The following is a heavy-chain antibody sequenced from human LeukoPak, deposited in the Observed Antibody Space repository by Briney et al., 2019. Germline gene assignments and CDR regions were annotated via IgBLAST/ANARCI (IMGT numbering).Heavy chain of an antibody. CDR1: GYTFTGYG. CDR3: ARAGLRYFDWLPGGYDAFDI. V-gene: IGHV1-18*01. J-gene: IGHJ3*02. D-gene: IGHD3-9*01. CDR2: ISAYNGNT. Sequence: ASVKVSCKASGYTFTGYGISWVRQAPGQGLEWMGWISAYNGNTNYAQKLQGRATMTTDTSTSTAYMELRSLRSDDTAVYYCARAGLRYFDWLPGGYDAFDIWGQGTMVTVSS.